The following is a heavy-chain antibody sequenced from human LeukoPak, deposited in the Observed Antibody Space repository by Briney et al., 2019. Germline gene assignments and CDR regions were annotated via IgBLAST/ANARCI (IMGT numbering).Heavy chain of an antibody. CDR3: ARGLLPESAFDI. CDR2: IYYSGST. V-gene: IGHV4-59*08. CDR1: GGSISSYY. Sequence: SETLSLTCTVSGGSISSYYWSWIRQPPGKGLEWIGYIYYSGSTYYNPSLKSRVTISVDTSKNQFSLKLSSVTAADTAVYYCARGLLPESAFDIWGQGTMVTVSS. D-gene: IGHD1-26*01. J-gene: IGHJ3*02.